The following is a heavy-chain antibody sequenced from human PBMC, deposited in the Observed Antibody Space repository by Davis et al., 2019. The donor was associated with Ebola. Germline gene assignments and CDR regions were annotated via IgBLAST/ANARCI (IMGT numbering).Heavy chain of an antibody. CDR1: GGTFTSYY. CDR3: ARDLFSAIVGATTIDY. V-gene: IGHV1-46*01. D-gene: IGHD1-26*01. Sequence: ASVTVSCKASGGTFTSYYMHWVRQAPGQGLEWMGIINPSGGSTSYAQKFQGRVTMTRDTSTSTVYMELSSLRSEDTAVYYCARDLFSAIVGATTIDYWGQGTLVTVSS. J-gene: IGHJ4*02. CDR2: INPSGGST.